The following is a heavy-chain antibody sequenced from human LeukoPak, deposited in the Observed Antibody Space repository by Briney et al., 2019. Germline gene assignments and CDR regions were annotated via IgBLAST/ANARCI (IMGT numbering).Heavy chain of an antibody. CDR3: ARDNNGEGGLGFDY. CDR1: GYTFTNYW. V-gene: IGHV5-51*01. J-gene: IGHJ4*02. D-gene: IGHD2-8*01. CDR2: IYPGDSDT. Sequence: GESLKISCKGSGYTFTNYWIGWVRQMPGKGLEWMGIIYPGDSDTRYSPSFQGQVTISADRSVSTTYLQWSSLTASDTAMYYCARDNNGEGGLGFDYWGQGTLVTVSS.